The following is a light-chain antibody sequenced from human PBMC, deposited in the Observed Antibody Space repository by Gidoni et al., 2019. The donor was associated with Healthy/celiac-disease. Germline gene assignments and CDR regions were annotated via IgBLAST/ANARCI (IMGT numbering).Light chain of an antibody. CDR1: QSISSW. CDR3: QQYNSYSPT. CDR2: KAS. Sequence: DNQMTQSPSTLSASVGDRVTITCRASQSISSWLAWYQQKPGKAPKLLIYKASSLESGVPSRFSGSGSGTEFTLTISSLQPDDFATYYCQQYNSYSPTFGGGTKVEIK. V-gene: IGKV1-5*03. J-gene: IGKJ4*01.